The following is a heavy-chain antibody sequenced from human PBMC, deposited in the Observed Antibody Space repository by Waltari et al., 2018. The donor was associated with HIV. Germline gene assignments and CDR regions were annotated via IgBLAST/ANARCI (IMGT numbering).Heavy chain of an antibody. V-gene: IGHV3-48*03. CDR1: GFTFSTYE. D-gene: IGHD1-26*01. CDR2: ISSSGSTI. CDR3: ARDGSSYYGLDY. Sequence: EVQVVECGGGLVQPGGSLRFSCAASGFTFSTYEMNWVRQAPGKGLEWVSYISSSGSTIYYADSVKGRFTISRDNAKNSLYLQMNSLRAEDTAVYFCARDGSSYYGLDYWGRGTLVTVSS. J-gene: IGHJ4*02.